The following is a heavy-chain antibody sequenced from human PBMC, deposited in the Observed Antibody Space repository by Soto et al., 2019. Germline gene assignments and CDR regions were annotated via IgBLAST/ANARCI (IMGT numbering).Heavy chain of an antibody. J-gene: IGHJ3*02. CDR2: IYPGDSDT. V-gene: IGHV5-51*01. CDR3: ARQERADAFDI. Sequence: GESLKISCKGSGYSFSTYWIGWVRQMPGKGLEWMGIIYPGDSDTRYSPSFQGQVTISVDKSINTAYLQWSSLKASDTAMYYCARQERADAFDIWGQGTMVTVSS. D-gene: IGHD1-1*01. CDR1: GYSFSTYW.